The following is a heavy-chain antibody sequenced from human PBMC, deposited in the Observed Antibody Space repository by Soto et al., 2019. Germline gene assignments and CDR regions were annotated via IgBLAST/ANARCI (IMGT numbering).Heavy chain of an antibody. CDR2: ISSSSSTI. D-gene: IGHD3-22*01. CDR3: ARTYYYDSSGYYLPTLRY. J-gene: IGHJ4*02. CDR1: GFTFSSYS. Sequence: PGGSLRLSCAASGFTFSSYSMNWVRQAPGKGLEWVSYISSSSSTIYYADSVKGRFTISRDNAKNSLYLQMNSLRDEDTAVYYCARTYYYDSSGYYLPTLRYWGQGTLVTVSS. V-gene: IGHV3-48*02.